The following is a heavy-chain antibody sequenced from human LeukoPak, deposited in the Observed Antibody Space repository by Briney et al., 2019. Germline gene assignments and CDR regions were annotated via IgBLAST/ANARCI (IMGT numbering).Heavy chain of an antibody. V-gene: IGHV3-71*01. D-gene: IGHD5-12*01. Sequence: GGSLRLSCAASGFTFSNAWMSWVRQAPGKGLEWVGFIRSKAYGGTTEYAASVKGRFTISRDDSKSIAYLQMNSLRAEDTAVYYCARGPSGYHNTGGQGTLVTVSS. CDR3: ARGPSGYHNT. J-gene: IGHJ4*02. CDR2: IRSKAYGGTT. CDR1: GFTFSNAW.